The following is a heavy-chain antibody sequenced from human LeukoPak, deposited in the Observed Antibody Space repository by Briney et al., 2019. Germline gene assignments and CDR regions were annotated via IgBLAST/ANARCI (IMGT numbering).Heavy chain of an antibody. Sequence: ASVKVSCKASGYTFTSYYMHWVRQAPGQGLEWMGIINPSGGSTSYAQKFQGRVTMTRDTSTSTVYMELSSLRSEDTAVYYCARGDLIQLWPYYFDYWGQGTLVTVSS. J-gene: IGHJ4*02. D-gene: IGHD5-18*01. CDR3: ARGDLIQLWPYYFDY. CDR1: GYTFTSYY. V-gene: IGHV1-46*01. CDR2: INPSGGST.